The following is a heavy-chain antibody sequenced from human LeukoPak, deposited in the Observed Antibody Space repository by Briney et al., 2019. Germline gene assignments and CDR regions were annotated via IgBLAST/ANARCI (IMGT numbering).Heavy chain of an antibody. J-gene: IGHJ4*02. CDR1: GYTFTGYY. Sequence: ASVKVSCKASGYTFTGYYMHWVRQAPGQGLEWMGWINPNSGGTNYAQKFQGRVTMTRDTSISTAYMELSRLRSDDTAVYYCARASYYYDSSGVSYYFDYWGQGTLVTVSS. D-gene: IGHD3-22*01. CDR2: INPNSGGT. CDR3: ARASYYYDSSGVSYYFDY. V-gene: IGHV1-2*02.